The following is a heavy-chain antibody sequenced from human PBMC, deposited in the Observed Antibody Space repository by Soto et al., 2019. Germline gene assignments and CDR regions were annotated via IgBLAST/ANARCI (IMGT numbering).Heavy chain of an antibody. CDR3: AKDSFYDSSGYSFIDAFDI. V-gene: IGHV3-9*01. CDR1: GFTFDDYA. CDR2: ISWNSGSI. Sequence: GGSLRLSCAASGFTFDDYAMHWVRQAPGKGLEWVSGISWNSGSIGYADSVKGRFTISRDNAKNSLYLQMNSLRAEDTALYYCAKDSFYDSSGYSFIDAFDILGQGTMVTVSS. D-gene: IGHD3-22*01. J-gene: IGHJ3*02.